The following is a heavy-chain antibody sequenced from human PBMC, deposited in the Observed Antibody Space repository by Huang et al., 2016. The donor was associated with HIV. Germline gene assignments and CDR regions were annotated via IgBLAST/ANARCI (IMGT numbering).Heavy chain of an antibody. CDR2: INHNGND. Sequence: QVQLKQWGAGLLKPSETLSLTCAVYGGAFRGSSWTWNSQFPEKGLEGIGDINHNGNDIYEPALSARVTISTDTAKNHFSLHLTSVTATDTALYYCARGFNYYASDNLGVYYFDSWGLGTLVTVSP. J-gene: IGHJ4*02. CDR3: ARGFNYYASDNLGVYYFDS. CDR1: GGAFRGSS. D-gene: IGHD3-10*01. V-gene: IGHV4-34*02.